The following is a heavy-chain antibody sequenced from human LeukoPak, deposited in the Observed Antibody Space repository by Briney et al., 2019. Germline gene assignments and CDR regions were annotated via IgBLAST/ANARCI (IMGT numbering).Heavy chain of an antibody. CDR3: ARDSGIAVAGTEYYGMDV. D-gene: IGHD6-19*01. J-gene: IGHJ6*02. V-gene: IGHV3-33*01. CDR2: IWYDGSNK. CDR1: GFTFSSYG. Sequence: GGSLRLSRAASGFTFSSYGMHWVRQAPGKGLEWVAVIWYDGSNKYYADSVKGRFTISRDNSKNTLYLQMNSLRAEDTAVYYCARDSGIAVAGTEYYGMDVWGQGTTVTVSS.